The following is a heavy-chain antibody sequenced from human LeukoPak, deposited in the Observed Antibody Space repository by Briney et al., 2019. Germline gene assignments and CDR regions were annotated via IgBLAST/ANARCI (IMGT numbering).Heavy chain of an antibody. Sequence: GGSLRLSCAASGFVFSNYAMSWVRQAPGRGLEWVSTISGRADSTYSADSVRGRFTIHRDSYKNTLSLQMDSLRAEDTAVYYCARSPLIRESYGDKIVKFDYSGQGTLVSVSS. CDR3: ARSPLIRESYGDKIVKFDY. D-gene: IGHD4-17*01. V-gene: IGHV3-23*01. J-gene: IGHJ4*02. CDR2: ISGRADST. CDR1: GFVFSNYA.